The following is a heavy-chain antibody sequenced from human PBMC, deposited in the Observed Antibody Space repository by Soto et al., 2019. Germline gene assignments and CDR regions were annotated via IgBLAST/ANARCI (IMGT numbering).Heavy chain of an antibody. CDR3: ARYRREAVAGYTLDN. D-gene: IGHD6-13*01. CDR2: VYNSGST. V-gene: IGHV4-59*01. J-gene: IGHJ4*02. Sequence: PSETLSVTCAVSGGSISSNYWTWIRQPPGKGLEWIGYVYNSGSTNYNPSLKSRVTISEDTSKSQFSLKVNSMTAADTAVYYCARYRREAVAGYTLDNWGQGMLVTVS. CDR1: GGSISSNY.